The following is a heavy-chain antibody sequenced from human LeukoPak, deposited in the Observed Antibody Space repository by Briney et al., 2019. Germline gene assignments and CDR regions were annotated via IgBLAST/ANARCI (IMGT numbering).Heavy chain of an antibody. CDR3: ARLGGQWLRGSDY. J-gene: IGHJ4*02. CDR1: GGSISSYY. D-gene: IGHD6-19*01. CDR2: IYYSGST. V-gene: IGHV4-59*01. Sequence: SETLSLTCTVSGGSISSYYWSWIRQPPGKGLEWIGYIYYSGSTNYNPSLKSRVTISVDTSKNQFSLKLSSVTAADTAVYYCARLGGQWLRGSDYWGQGTLVTVSS.